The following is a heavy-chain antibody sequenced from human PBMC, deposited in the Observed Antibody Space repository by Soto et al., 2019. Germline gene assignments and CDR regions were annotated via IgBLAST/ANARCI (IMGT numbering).Heavy chain of an antibody. V-gene: IGHV3-30-3*01. CDR1: GFTFSSYA. Sequence: TGGSLRLSCAASGFTFSSYAMHWVRQAPGKGLEWVAVISYDGSNKYYADSVKGRFTISRDNSKNTLYLQMNSLRAEDTAVYYCARPHGGLYDSSGYYDYWGQGTLVTVSS. CDR2: ISYDGSNK. D-gene: IGHD3-22*01. CDR3: ARPHGGLYDSSGYYDY. J-gene: IGHJ4*02.